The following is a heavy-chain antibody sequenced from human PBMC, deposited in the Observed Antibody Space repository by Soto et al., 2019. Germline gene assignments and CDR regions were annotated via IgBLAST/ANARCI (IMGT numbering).Heavy chain of an antibody. Sequence: EVQLVESGGGLVKPGGSLRLSCAASGFTFNSYSMNWVRQAPGKGLEWVSSISHSSHYIYYADSMKGRFTISRDNAKKSLYLQMNSLRAEDTAVYYCAREEMYSSSWYPDYWGQGTLVTVSS. D-gene: IGHD6-13*01. J-gene: IGHJ4*02. CDR2: ISHSSHYI. V-gene: IGHV3-21*01. CDR1: GFTFNSYS. CDR3: AREEMYSSSWYPDY.